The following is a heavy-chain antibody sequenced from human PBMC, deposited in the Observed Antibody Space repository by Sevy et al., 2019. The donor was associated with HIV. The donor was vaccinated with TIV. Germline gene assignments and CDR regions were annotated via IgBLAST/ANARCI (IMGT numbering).Heavy chain of an antibody. J-gene: IGHJ4*02. CDR2: ISGSGGST. CDR1: GFTFSSYA. V-gene: IGHV3-23*01. CDR3: AKDGILWFGEFPFDY. D-gene: IGHD3-10*01. Sequence: GGSLRLSCAASGFTFSSYAMSWVRQAPGKGLEWVSAISGSGGSTYYADSVKGRFTISRDNSKNTLYLQMNSLRAEDMAVYYCAKDGILWFGEFPFDYWGQGTLVTVSS.